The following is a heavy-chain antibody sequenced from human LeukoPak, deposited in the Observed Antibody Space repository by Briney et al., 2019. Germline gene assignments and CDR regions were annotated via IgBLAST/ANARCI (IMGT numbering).Heavy chain of an antibody. CDR3: GRGPSSGRKPSRGRPFGL. V-gene: IGHV4-4*07. D-gene: IGHD5-12*01. CDR1: GGSISGYF. J-gene: IGHJ4*02. CDR2: IYSRGSN. Sequence: SETLSLTCTVSGGSISGYFWSWIRQPAGKGLEWIGRIYSRGSNDYNPSLKSRVTMSLDTSKNHLSLNLSSVTAADTAVEFRGRGPSSGRKPSRGRPFGLRGQGTLVTVSS.